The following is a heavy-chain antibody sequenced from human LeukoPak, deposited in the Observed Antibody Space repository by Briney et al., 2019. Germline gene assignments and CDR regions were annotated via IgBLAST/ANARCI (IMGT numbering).Heavy chain of an antibody. Sequence: GGSLRVSCAASGFTFSSYSMNWVRQAPGKGLEWVSSISSSSSYIYYEASVKARFTISRANAENSLYLQMTSLKAEDTAVYYGARTAPGSASYGWSDPWGQPPLVTVSS. D-gene: IGHD6-19*01. V-gene: IGHV3-21*01. J-gene: IGHJ5*01. CDR3: ARTAPGSASYGWSDP. CDR1: GFTFSSYS. CDR2: ISSSSSYI.